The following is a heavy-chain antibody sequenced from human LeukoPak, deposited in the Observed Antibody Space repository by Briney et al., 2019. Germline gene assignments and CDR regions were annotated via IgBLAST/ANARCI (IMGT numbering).Heavy chain of an antibody. V-gene: IGHV4-39*01. Sequence: SETLSLTCTVSGGSISSSSYYWGWIRQPPGKGLEWIGSIYYSGSTYYNPSLKSRVTISVDTSKNQFSLKLSSVTAADTAVYYCARRGGYVWGSYRNYGDYWGQGTLVTVSS. J-gene: IGHJ4*02. D-gene: IGHD3-16*02. CDR2: IYYSGST. CDR3: ARRGGYVWGSYRNYGDY. CDR1: GGSISSSSYY.